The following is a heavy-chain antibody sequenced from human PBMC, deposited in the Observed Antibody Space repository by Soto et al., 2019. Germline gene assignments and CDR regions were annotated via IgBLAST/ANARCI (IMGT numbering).Heavy chain of an antibody. D-gene: IGHD6-19*01. V-gene: IGHV3-20*04. CDR3: ARLYSSGWYGPGRY. Sequence: EVQLVESGGGVVRPGGSREPSCAASESTLDNYGMSGVHQTPGKGLEWVSGINWNGGSTVYADSVKGRFTISRYNANNSLYLQMNSLRDEDTALYYCARLYSSGWYGPGRYWGQGTLVTVSS. J-gene: IGHJ4*02. CDR1: ESTLDNYG. CDR2: INWNGGST.